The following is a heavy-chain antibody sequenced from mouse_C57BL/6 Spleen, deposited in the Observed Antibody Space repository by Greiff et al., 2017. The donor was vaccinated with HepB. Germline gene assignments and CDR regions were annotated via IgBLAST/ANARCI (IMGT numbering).Heavy chain of an antibody. CDR1: GYAFSSYW. J-gene: IGHJ2*01. CDR3: ARGGWDDY. CDR2: IYPGDGDT. V-gene: IGHV1-80*01. Sequence: VQLVESGAELVKPGASVKISCKASGYAFSSYWMNWVKQRPGKGLEWIGQIYPGDGDTNYNGKCKGKATLTADKSPSTAHMQLRSLTSEDAAAYFCARGGWDDYWGQGTTLTVSS. D-gene: IGHD4-1*01.